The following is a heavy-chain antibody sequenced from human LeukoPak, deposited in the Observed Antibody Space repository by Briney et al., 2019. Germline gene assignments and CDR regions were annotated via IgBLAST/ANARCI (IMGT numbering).Heavy chain of an antibody. CDR3: ARAQGDFWSGYYTGSYYYYMDV. V-gene: IGHV4-4*07. CDR1: GGSISSYY. D-gene: IGHD3-3*01. CDR2: IYTSGST. Sequence: SETLSLTCTVSGGSISSYYWSWIRQPAGKGLEWIGRIYTSGSTNYNPSLKSRVTMSVDTSKNQFSLKLSSVTAADTAVYYCARAQGDFWSGYYTGSYYYYMDVWGKGTTVTVSS. J-gene: IGHJ6*03.